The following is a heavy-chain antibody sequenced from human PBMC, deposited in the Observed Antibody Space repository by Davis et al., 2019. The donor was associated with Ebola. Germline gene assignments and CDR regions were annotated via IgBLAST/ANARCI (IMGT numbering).Heavy chain of an antibody. Sequence: AASVKVSCKASGYTFTGYYMHWVRQAPGQGLEWMGGIIPIFGTANYAQKFQGRVTITADKSTSTAYMELSSLRSEDTAVYYCAREGGSSAEFDPWGQGTLVTVSS. V-gene: IGHV1-69*06. CDR3: AREGGSSAEFDP. CDR2: IIPIFGTA. D-gene: IGHD3-16*01. J-gene: IGHJ5*02. CDR1: GYTFTGYY.